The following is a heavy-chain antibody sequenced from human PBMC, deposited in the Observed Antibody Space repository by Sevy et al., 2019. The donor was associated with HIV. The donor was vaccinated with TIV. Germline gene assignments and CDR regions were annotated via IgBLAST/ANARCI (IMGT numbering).Heavy chain of an antibody. D-gene: IGHD2-2*01. V-gene: IGHV3-30*02. Sequence: GGSLRLSCAASGFTLSSYGMHWVRQAPGKGLEWVAFIRYDGSNKYYADSVKGRFTISRDNSKNTLYLQMNSLRAEDTAVYYCAKDLIGYCSSTSCYANYYYYGMDVWVQGTTVTVSS. CDR3: AKDLIGYCSSTSCYANYYYYGMDV. CDR2: IRYDGSNK. CDR1: GFTLSSYG. J-gene: IGHJ6*02.